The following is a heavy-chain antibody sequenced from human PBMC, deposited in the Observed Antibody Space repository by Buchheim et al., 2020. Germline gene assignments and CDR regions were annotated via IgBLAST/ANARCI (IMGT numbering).Heavy chain of an antibody. CDR2: INAGNGNT. V-gene: IGHV1-3*05. D-gene: IGHD3-16*01. CDR3: ARDQFGGVAAQDSPALDS. Sequence: QVQLVQSGAEEKKPGASVKVSCKASGYTFTSYAMHWVRQAPGQRLEWMGWINAGNGNTKYSQKFQGRVTITRDTSASTAYMELSSLRSEDTAVYYCARDQFGGVAAQDSPALDSWGQGTL. J-gene: IGHJ5*02. CDR1: GYTFTSYA.